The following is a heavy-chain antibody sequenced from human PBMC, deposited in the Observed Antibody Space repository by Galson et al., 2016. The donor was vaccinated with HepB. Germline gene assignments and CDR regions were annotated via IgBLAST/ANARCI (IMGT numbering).Heavy chain of an antibody. J-gene: IGHJ3*02. CDR2: IYHDGGT. Sequence: SETLSLTCAVSGGSISTDSWWHWVRQPPGQGLEWIGEIYHDGGTNYTPSLKSRLSMSVVKSKNQFSLNLSSVTAADAAVYYCASVTCGGGACQDVFAIWGQGIMVTVSS. CDR1: GGSISTDSW. CDR3: ASVTCGGGACQDVFAI. V-gene: IGHV4-4*02. D-gene: IGHD2-21*02.